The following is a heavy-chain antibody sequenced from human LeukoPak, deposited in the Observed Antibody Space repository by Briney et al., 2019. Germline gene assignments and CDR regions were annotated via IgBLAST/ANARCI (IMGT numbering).Heavy chain of an antibody. Sequence: SETLSLTCTVSGGSISSSSYYWGWIRQPPGKGLEWIGSIYYSGSTYYNPSLKSRVTISVDTSKNQSSLKLSSVTAADTAVYYCARERRGPPGEVDYWGQGTLVTVSS. CDR3: ARERRGPPGEVDY. CDR2: IYYSGST. CDR1: GGSISSSSYY. D-gene: IGHD1-26*01. J-gene: IGHJ4*02. V-gene: IGHV4-39*02.